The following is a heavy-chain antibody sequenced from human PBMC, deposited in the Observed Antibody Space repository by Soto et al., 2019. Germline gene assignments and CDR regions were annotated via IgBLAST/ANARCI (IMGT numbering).Heavy chain of an antibody. CDR1: GGSISSDDYY. CDR3: ARDKIVVVPAAIRGIYYYYGMDV. J-gene: IGHJ6*02. V-gene: IGHV4-30-4*01. D-gene: IGHD2-2*01. Sequence: SETLSLTCTVSGGSISSDDYYWSWIRQPPGKGLEWIGYIYYSGSTYYNPSLKSRVTISVDTSKNQFSLKLSSVTAADTAVYYCARDKIVVVPAAIRGIYYYYGMDVWGQGTTVTVSS. CDR2: IYYSGST.